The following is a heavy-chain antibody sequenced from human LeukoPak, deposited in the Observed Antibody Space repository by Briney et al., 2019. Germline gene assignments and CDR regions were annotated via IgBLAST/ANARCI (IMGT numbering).Heavy chain of an antibody. CDR3: ARDRSSWIDY. Sequence: SETLSLTCTVSGGSISSSSYYWGWIRQPPGKGLEWIGSIYYSGSTYYNPSLKSRVTISVDTSKNQFSLKLSSVTAADTAVYYCARDRSSWIDYWGQGTLVTVSS. V-gene: IGHV4-39*07. D-gene: IGHD6-13*01. CDR1: GGSISSSSYY. CDR2: IYYSGST. J-gene: IGHJ4*02.